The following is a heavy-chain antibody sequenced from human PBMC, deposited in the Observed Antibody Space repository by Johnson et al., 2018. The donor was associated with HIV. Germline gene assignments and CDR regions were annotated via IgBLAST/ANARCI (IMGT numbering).Heavy chain of an antibody. V-gene: IGHV3-30*04. CDR3: ARDSDVLPGYTGPEDAFDI. CDR1: GFTLSSSA. CDR2: ISYDGSNQ. Sequence: QVQLVESGGGVVQPGRSLRLSCEASGFTLSSSAFHWVRQAPGKGLEWVAVISYDGSNQYYADSVKGRFTISRDISKNPLYLQRSSLRTEDTAVYFCARDSDVLPGYTGPEDAFDIWGQGTLVTVSS. J-gene: IGHJ3*02. D-gene: IGHD3-9*01.